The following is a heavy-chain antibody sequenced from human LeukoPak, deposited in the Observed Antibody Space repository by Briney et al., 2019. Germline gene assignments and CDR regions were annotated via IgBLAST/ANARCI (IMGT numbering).Heavy chain of an antibody. CDR2: MYYSGST. Sequence: SESLSLTCTVSGDFITGSTYYWGWIRQPPGKGLEWIGRMYYSGSTYSNPSLRSRVTMSADTSKNQFSLNLKSVTAADTAVYYCARQYYDSTGYYYFDYWGQGTLVTVSS. J-gene: IGHJ4*02. CDR1: GDFITGSTYY. CDR3: ARQYYDSTGYYYFDY. V-gene: IGHV4-39*01. D-gene: IGHD3-22*01.